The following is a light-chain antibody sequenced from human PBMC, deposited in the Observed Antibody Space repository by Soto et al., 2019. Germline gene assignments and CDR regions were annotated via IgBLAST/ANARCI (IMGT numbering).Light chain of an antibody. V-gene: IGLV2-14*03. CDR3: SSYTSSDTYF. CDR1: SSDVGGYNY. J-gene: IGLJ1*01. CDR2: DVS. Sequence: QSALTQPASVSGSPGQSITISCTGTSSDVGGYNYVSWYQQYPGKAPKLVIYDVSHRPSGVSNRFSGSKSGNTASLTISGLQPEDEADYYCSSYTSSDTYFFGTGTKLTVL.